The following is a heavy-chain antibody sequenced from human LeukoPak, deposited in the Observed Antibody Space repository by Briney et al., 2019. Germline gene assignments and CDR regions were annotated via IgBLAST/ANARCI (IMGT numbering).Heavy chain of an antibody. V-gene: IGHV1-46*01. J-gene: IGHJ4*02. CDR1: GYTFTGYY. CDR3: ARALEVGDS. CDR2: INPSGSST. D-gene: IGHD1-26*01. Sequence: ASVKVSCKASGYTFTGYYMHWVRQAPGQGLEWMGLINPSGSSTLYAQKFQGRVTMTRDMSTTTDYMELSSLRSDDTAVYYCARALEVGDSWGQGTLVTVSS.